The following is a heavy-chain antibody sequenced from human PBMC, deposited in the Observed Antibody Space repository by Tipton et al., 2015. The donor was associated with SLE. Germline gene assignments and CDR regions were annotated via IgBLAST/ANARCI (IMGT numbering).Heavy chain of an antibody. J-gene: IGHJ4*02. V-gene: IGHV4-59*11. Sequence: TLSLTCTVSGGSISSHYWSWIRQAPGKGLEWIGYISNSETTNYNPSLQSRVTISVDTSKNQFSLKLRSVTAADTAVYYCAGAWQGYCSGGNCYVLDYWGQGTLVTVSS. D-gene: IGHD2-15*01. CDR1: GGSISSHY. CDR2: ISNSETT. CDR3: AGAWQGYCSGGNCYVLDY.